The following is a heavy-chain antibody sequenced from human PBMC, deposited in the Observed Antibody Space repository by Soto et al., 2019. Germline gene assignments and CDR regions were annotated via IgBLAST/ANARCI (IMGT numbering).Heavy chain of an antibody. CDR2: VCWDEDK. J-gene: IGHJ3*01. V-gene: IGHV2-5*02. CDR1: GFSLSTSGVG. Sequence: QITLKESGPTLVKPTQTLTLTCTFSGFSLSTSGVGVGWIRQPPGKALEGLALVCWDEDKRYSSSLKSMRTHPTDPSKNQVVLTMTSIDPVDTATYYCAHSPTRSYCSSTSCFDFPDTFHVWGQGTMVTVSS. D-gene: IGHD2-2*01. CDR3: AHSPTRSYCSSTSCFDFPDTFHV.